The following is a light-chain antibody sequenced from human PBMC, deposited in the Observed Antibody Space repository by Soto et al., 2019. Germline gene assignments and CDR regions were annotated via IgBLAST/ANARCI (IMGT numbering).Light chain of an antibody. J-gene: IGLJ1*01. CDR1: SSDVGGYNY. Sequence: QSVLTQPPSVSGSPGQSIAISCTGTSSDVGGYNYVSWYQQHPGKAPELLIYDVSNRPSGVSNRFSGPKSGNTASLTISGLQAEDEADFYCSSYTSSGSYVFGTGTKLTVL. CDR3: SSYTSSGSYV. V-gene: IGLV2-14*03. CDR2: DVS.